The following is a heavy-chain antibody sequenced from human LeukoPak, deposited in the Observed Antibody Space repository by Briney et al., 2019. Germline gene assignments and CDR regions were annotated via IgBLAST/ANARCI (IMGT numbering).Heavy chain of an antibody. V-gene: IGHV4-38-2*01. CDR1: GYSISSDYY. J-gene: IGHJ4*02. Sequence: SGTLCLSCAVSGYSISSDYYWGWIRQPPGKGLGGIGNIFHNGNTYYNPSLKSRVTMSIDTSKKQFSLKLRTATAADTAVYYCARIEDVTRGYNHAYYFDYWGQGTLVTVSS. D-gene: IGHD5-18*01. CDR3: ARIEDVTRGYNHAYYFDY. CDR2: IFHNGNT.